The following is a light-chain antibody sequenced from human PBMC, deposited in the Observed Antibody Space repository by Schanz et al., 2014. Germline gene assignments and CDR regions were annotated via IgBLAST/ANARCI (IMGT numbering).Light chain of an antibody. CDR1: QSISTN. CDR3: QQYNDWPPMYT. V-gene: IGKV3-15*01. CDR2: GAS. Sequence: EIVMTQSPATLSVSPGERATLSCRASQSISTNLAWYQHKPGQAPRLLISGASTRATGVPARFSGSGSGTEFTLTISSLQSEDFALYHCQQYNDWPPMYTFGQGTKLEIK. J-gene: IGKJ2*01.